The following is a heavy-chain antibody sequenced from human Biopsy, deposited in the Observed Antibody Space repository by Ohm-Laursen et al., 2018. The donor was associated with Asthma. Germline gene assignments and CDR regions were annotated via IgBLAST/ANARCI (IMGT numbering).Heavy chain of an antibody. CDR3: AKGGTYTTDRYAY. CDR2: ISSSGAST. CDR1: GFTFSSYA. J-gene: IGHJ4*02. V-gene: IGHV3-23*01. D-gene: IGHD1-26*01. Sequence: SLRLSCSASGFTFSSYAMSWVRQAPGKGLEWVSSISSSGASTYYADSVKGRFTISRDHSKNTLYLQMSSLRADDTAVYYCAKGGTYTTDRYAYWGQGSLVTVSS.